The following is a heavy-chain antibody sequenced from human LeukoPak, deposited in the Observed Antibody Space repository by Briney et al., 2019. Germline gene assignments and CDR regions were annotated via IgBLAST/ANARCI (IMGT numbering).Heavy chain of an antibody. D-gene: IGHD3-22*01. CDR2: IYYSGST. CDR3: ARARNYYDSSDYYYEGDAFDI. CDR1: GGSFSGYY. Sequence: PSETLSLTCGVSGGSFSGYYWNWIRQPPGKGLEWIGYIYYSGSTNYNPSLKSRVTISVDTSKNQFSLKLSSVTAADTAVYYCARARNYYDSSDYYYEGDAFDIWGQGTMVTVSS. V-gene: IGHV4-59*01. J-gene: IGHJ3*02.